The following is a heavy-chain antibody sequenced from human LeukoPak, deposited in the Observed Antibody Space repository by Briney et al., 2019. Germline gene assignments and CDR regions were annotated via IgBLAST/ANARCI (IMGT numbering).Heavy chain of an antibody. V-gene: IGHV1-8*01. CDR1: GYTFTSYD. D-gene: IGHD2-2*01. Sequence: GASVKVSCKASGYTFTSYDINWVRQATGQGLEWMGWMNPNSGNTGYAQKFQGRVTMTRNTSISTAYMELSSLRSEDTAVYYCARGADCSSTSCPNSYYYGMDVWGQGTTVTVSS. J-gene: IGHJ6*02. CDR3: ARGADCSSTSCPNSYYYGMDV. CDR2: MNPNSGNT.